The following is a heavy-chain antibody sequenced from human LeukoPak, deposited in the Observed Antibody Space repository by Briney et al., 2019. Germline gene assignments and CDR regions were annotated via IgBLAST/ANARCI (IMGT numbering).Heavy chain of an antibody. Sequence: ASVKVSCKTSGYTFTDSYIHWVRQAPGQGLEWMGRINPNSGYPNYAQKFQGRVTITRDKSMSTAYIEMSSLTSDDTAVYYCARSARHCNNGVCFTDYHIDLWRKGTTVIVSS. CDR3: ARSARHCNNGVCFTDYHIDL. J-gene: IGHJ6*03. D-gene: IGHD2-8*01. V-gene: IGHV1-2*06. CDR1: GYTFTDSY. CDR2: INPNSGYP.